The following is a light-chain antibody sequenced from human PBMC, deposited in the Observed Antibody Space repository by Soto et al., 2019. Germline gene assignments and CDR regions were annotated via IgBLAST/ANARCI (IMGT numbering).Light chain of an antibody. CDR1: SSSIGRNT. CDR3: AAWDDSLNAVV. CDR2: SNN. Sequence: QSVLTQPPSASGTPGQRVTISCSGSSSSIGRNTVNWYQQLPGTAPKVLIYSNNQRPSGVPDRLSGSKSGTSASLAISGLQSEDEADYYCAAWDDSLNAVVFGGGTQLTVL. V-gene: IGLV1-44*01. J-gene: IGLJ2*01.